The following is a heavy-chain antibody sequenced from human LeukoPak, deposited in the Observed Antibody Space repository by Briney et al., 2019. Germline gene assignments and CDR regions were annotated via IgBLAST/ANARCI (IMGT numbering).Heavy chain of an antibody. CDR1: GYKFIDYY. CDR2: IDPKDGKT. CDR3: STLPHEWLGGDY. J-gene: IGHJ4*02. V-gene: IGHV1-69-2*01. D-gene: IGHD3-10*01. Sequence: GATVKISCKASGYKFIDYYIHWVKQAPEKGLEWMGRIDPKDGKTVFADKFQGRVAMTADTSLDTVYMEIRSLRYDDTAVYYCSTLPHEWLGGDYWGQGTLVTVSS.